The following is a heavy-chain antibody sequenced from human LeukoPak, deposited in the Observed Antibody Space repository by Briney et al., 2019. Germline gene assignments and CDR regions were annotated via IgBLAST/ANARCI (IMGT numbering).Heavy chain of an antibody. CDR3: ARERGSDGSGSYYKSVIWFDP. CDR1: GYTFTDYY. CDR2: INTNTGNP. D-gene: IGHD3-10*01. J-gene: IGHJ5*02. Sequence: ASVTVSCKASGYTFTDYYIHWVRQAPGQGLEWMGWINTNTGNPTYAQGFTGRFVFSLDTSVSTAYLQISSLKAEDTAVYYCARERGSDGSGSYYKSVIWFDPWGQGTLVTVSS. V-gene: IGHV7-4-1*02.